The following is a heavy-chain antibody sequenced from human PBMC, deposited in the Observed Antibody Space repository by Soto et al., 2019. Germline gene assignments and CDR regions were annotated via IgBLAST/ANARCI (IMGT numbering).Heavy chain of an antibody. V-gene: IGHV4-59*08. Sequence: SETLSLTCTVSGGSINFYYWSWIQQPPGKGLEWIGYIYYSGSTNYNPSLKSRITISVDTSKNQFSLKLSSVTAADTAVYYCARTLSRSNWLTLIDYWGQGTLVTVSS. CDR1: GGSINFYY. D-gene: IGHD1-20*01. J-gene: IGHJ4*02. CDR3: ARTLSRSNWLTLIDY. CDR2: IYYSGST.